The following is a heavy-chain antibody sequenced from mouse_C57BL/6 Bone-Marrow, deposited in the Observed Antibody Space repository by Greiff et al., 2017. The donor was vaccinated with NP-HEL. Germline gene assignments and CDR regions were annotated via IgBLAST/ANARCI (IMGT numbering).Heavy chain of an antibody. CDR1: GYSITSGYY. Sequence: EVKLMESGPGLVKPSQSLSLTCSVTGYSITSGYYWNWIRQFPGNKLEWMGYISYDGSNNYNPSLKNRISITRDTSKNQFFLKLNSVTTEDTATYYCASCLDWGQGTLVTVSA. V-gene: IGHV3-6*01. J-gene: IGHJ3*01. D-gene: IGHD6-1*01. CDR2: ISYDGSN. CDR3: ASCLD.